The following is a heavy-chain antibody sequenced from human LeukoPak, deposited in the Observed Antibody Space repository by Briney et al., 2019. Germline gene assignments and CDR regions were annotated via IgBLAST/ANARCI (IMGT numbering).Heavy chain of an antibody. CDR1: GFTVNSYA. J-gene: IGHJ4*02. V-gene: IGHV3-23*01. D-gene: IGHD5-24*01. CDR3: ARSMATKGGY. CDR2: ISGGGGSS. Sequence: PGVSLRLSGAASGFTVNSYAMSWVRQAPGKGLEGVSTISGGGGSSYYADYVKGRFTISRDNSKNTLYLQINSLRAEYTAVYYCARSMATKGGYWGQGTLVTVSS.